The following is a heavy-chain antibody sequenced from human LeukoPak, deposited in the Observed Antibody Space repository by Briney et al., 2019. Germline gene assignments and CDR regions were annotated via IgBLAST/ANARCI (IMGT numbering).Heavy chain of an antibody. J-gene: IGHJ4*02. D-gene: IGHD1-26*01. CDR1: GFTVSTNY. CDR2: INSGGST. Sequence: AGGSLRLSCAASGFTVSTNYMSWVRQAPGKGLEWVSLINSGGSTYYADSVKGRFTISRDNSKNTLYLQMNSLRAEDTAVYYCARDNGSGSYQALDYWGQGTLVTVSS. V-gene: IGHV3-66*01. CDR3: ARDNGSGSYQALDY.